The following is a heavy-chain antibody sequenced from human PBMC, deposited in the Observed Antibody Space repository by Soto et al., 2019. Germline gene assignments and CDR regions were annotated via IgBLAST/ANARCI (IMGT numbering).Heavy chain of an antibody. J-gene: IGHJ4*02. V-gene: IGHV1-3*01. Sequence: ASVKVSCKASGYTFTSYAMHWVRQAPGQRLEWMGWINAGNGNTKYSQKFQGRVTITRDTSASTAYMELSSLRSEDKAVNYSAGSFVVVTALDYWGQGTLVTVSS. CDR1: GYTFTSYA. CDR2: INAGNGNT. D-gene: IGHD2-21*02. CDR3: AGSFVVVTALDY.